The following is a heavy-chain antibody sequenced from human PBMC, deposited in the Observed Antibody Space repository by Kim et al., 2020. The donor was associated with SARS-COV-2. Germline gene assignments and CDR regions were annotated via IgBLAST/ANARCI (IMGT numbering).Heavy chain of an antibody. Sequence: SETLSLTCTVSGGSISSYYWSWIRQPAGKGLEWIGRIYTSGSTNYNPSLKSRVTMSVDTSKNQFSLKLSSVTAADTAVYYCASLSLAVAGGYFDYWGQGTLVTVSS. V-gene: IGHV4-4*07. CDR2: IYTSGST. D-gene: IGHD6-19*01. J-gene: IGHJ4*02. CDR3: ASLSLAVAGGYFDY. CDR1: GGSISSYY.